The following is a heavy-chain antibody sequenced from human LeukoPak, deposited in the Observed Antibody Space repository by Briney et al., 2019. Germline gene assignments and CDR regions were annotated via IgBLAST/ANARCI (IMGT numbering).Heavy chain of an antibody. CDR3: AREGYYYDNSGYYDY. V-gene: IGHV1-18*01. Sequence: GASVKVSCKASVYTFTNYGISWLRQPPAQGLEWVGWSSVYNGNTKYAQKPQGRVTMTTDKSTSTAYMKLRSPRSDDTALYYCAREGYYYDNSGYYDYWGQGTLVTVSS. D-gene: IGHD3-22*01. J-gene: IGHJ4*02. CDR1: VYTFTNYG. CDR2: SSVYNGNT.